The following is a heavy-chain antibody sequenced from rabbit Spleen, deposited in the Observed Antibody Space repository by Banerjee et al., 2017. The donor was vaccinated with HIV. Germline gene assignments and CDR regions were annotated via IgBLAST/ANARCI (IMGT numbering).Heavy chain of an antibody. CDR3: ARNYVNAFDP. J-gene: IGHJ2*01. Sequence: QEQLVESGGGLVKPEGSLKLSCTASGFSFSNKAVMCWVRQAPGKGLEWIACIDTNDGDTDYANWPKGRFTISKTSSTTVTLQVTSLTAADTATYFCARNYVNAFDPWGPGTLSPS. V-gene: IGHV1S45*01. CDR1: GFSFSNKAV. CDR2: IDTNDGDT. D-gene: IGHD1-1*01.